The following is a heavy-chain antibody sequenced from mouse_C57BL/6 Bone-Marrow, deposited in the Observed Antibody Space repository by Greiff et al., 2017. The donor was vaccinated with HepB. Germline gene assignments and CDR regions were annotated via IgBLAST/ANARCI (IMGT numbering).Heavy chain of an antibody. CDR1: GFSLSTFGMG. Sequence: QVTLKVSGPGILQPSQTLSLTCSFSGFSLSTFGMGVGWIRQPSGKGLEWLAHIWWDDYKYYNPALKSRLTISKDTSKNQVFLKIANVDTADTATYYCARLIYYYGSRYFDYWGQGTTLTVSS. CDR2: IWWDDYK. CDR3: ARLIYYYGSRYFDY. V-gene: IGHV8-8*01. J-gene: IGHJ2*01. D-gene: IGHD1-1*01.